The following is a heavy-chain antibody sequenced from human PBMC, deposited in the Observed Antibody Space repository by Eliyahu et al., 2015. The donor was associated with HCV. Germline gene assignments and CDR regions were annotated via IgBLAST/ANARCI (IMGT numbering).Heavy chain of an antibody. V-gene: IGHV3-7*01. D-gene: IGHD6-25*01. Sequence: EVQLVESGGGLVQPGGSLRLSCAASGXTFSSYWMSXVRQAPGKGLEWVANIKQDGSXKYYVDSVKGRFTISRDNAKNSLYLQMNSLRAEDTAVYYCARGRRLDYWGQGTXVTVSS. CDR2: IKQDGSXK. CDR3: ARGRRLDY. J-gene: IGHJ4*02. CDR1: GXTFSSYW.